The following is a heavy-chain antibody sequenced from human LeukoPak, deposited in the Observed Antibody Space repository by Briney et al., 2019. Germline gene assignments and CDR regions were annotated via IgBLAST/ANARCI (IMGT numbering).Heavy chain of an antibody. D-gene: IGHD6-13*01. V-gene: IGHV1-69*13. Sequence: GASVNVSCKASGGTFSSYAISWVRQAPGQGLEWMGGIIPIFGTANYAQKFQGRVTITADESTSTVYMELSSLRSEDTAVYYCARDRMRVRAAADNGSLGYWGQGTLVTVSS. CDR1: GGTFSSYA. CDR3: ARDRMRVRAAADNGSLGY. J-gene: IGHJ4*02. CDR2: IIPIFGTA.